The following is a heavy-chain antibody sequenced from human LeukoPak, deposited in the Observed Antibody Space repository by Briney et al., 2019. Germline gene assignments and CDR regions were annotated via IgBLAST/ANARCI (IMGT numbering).Heavy chain of an antibody. Sequence: GSLRLSCAASGFTFSSYEMNWVRQAPGKGLEWVSYISSSGSTIYYADSVKGRFTISRDNAKNSLYLQMNSLRAEDTAAYYCAREMTTVTTYFDYWGQGTLVTVSS. CDR1: GFTFSSYE. V-gene: IGHV3-48*03. D-gene: IGHD4-17*01. CDR2: ISSSGSTI. CDR3: AREMTTVTTYFDY. J-gene: IGHJ4*02.